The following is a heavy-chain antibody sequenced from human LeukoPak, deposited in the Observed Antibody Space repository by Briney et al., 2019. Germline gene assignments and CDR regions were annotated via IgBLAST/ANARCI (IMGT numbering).Heavy chain of an antibody. CDR2: ISLIGGST. Sequence: GGSLRLSCAASGLTFTNYAMSWVRQAPGKGPEWVSSISLIGGSTYYADSVRGRFTISRDNSKNTLYLQMNSLRAEDTAIYYCAKVHPLLPYWGQGTLVTVSS. D-gene: IGHD2-15*01. CDR3: AKVHPLLPY. CDR1: GLTFTNYA. J-gene: IGHJ4*02. V-gene: IGHV3-23*01.